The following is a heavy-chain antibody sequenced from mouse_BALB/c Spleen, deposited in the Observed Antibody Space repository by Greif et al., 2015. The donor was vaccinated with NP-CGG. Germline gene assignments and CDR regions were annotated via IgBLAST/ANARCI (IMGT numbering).Heavy chain of an antibody. J-gene: IGHJ4*01. Sequence: EVHLVESGGGLVKPGGSLKLSCAASGFTFSSYAMSWVRQTPEKRLEWVASISSGGSTYYPDSVKGRFTISRDNARNILYLQMSSLRSEDTAMYYCARAISHYYAMDYWGQGTSVTVSS. V-gene: IGHV5-6-5*01. CDR1: GFTFSSYA. CDR2: ISSGGST. CDR3: ARAISHYYAMDY.